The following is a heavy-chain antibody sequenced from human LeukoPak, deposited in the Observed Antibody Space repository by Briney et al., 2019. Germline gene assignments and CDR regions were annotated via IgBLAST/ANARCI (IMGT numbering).Heavy chain of an antibody. CDR2: IYHSGST. D-gene: IGHD4-17*01. CDR3: ARASHDYGDYSHFDY. CDR1: GGSFSGYY. V-gene: IGHV4-34*01. Sequence: SETLSLTCAVYGGSFSGYYWSWIRQPPGKGLEWIGEIYHSGSTNYNPSLKTRVTISVDKSKNQFSLKLSSVTAADTAVYYCARASHDYGDYSHFDYWGQGNLVTVSS. J-gene: IGHJ4*02.